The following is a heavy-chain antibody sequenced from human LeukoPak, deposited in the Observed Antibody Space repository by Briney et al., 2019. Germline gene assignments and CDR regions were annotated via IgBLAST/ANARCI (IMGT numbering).Heavy chain of an antibody. D-gene: IGHD5-18*01. CDR3: VRAGYSYGYVFDF. J-gene: IGHJ4*02. CDR2: ISAYNGNT. Sequence: ASVKVSCKASGYTFTSYSINWVRQAPGQGLEWMGWISAYNGNTDYVQKLQDRVTMTTDTSTSTAYMELRSLRFDDTAVYYCVRAGYSYGYVFDFWGQGTLVTVSS. V-gene: IGHV1-18*01. CDR1: GYTFTSYS.